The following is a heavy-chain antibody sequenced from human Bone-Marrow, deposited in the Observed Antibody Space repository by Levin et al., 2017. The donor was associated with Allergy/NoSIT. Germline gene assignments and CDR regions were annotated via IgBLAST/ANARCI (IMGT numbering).Heavy chain of an antibody. CDR1: GGSIRSYY. J-gene: IGHJ4*02. Sequence: KASETLSLTCTVSGGSIRSYYWSWVRQPPGKGLEWIAYIYSTGSTNYNPSLKSRVTLSVDTSKSQFSLRLSSVTAADTAVYYCARHSSGNYLRSRLDYWGQGTLVTVSS. V-gene: IGHV4-59*08. D-gene: IGHD1-26*01. CDR3: ARHSSGNYLRSRLDY. CDR2: IYSTGST.